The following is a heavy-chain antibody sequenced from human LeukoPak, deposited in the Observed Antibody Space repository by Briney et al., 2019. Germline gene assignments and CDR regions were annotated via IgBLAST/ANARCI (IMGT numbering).Heavy chain of an antibody. J-gene: IGHJ5*02. CDR2: ISSSSSYI. V-gene: IGHV3-21*01. CDR3: ARGMVVAATNWFDP. Sequence: PGGSLRLSCPASGFTFSSYSMNWVRQAPGKGLEWVSSISSSSSYIYYADSVKGRFTISRDNAKNSLYLQMNSLRAEDTAVYYCARGMVVAATNWFDPWGQGTLVTVSS. CDR1: GFTFSSYS. D-gene: IGHD2-15*01.